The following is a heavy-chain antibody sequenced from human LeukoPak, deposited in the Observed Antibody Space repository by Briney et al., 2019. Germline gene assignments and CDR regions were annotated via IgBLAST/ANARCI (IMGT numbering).Heavy chain of an antibody. J-gene: IGHJ6*02. CDR1: DGSVSGDI. CDR2: INHSGRP. D-gene: IGHD2-2*01. Sequence: SETLSLTCAVSDGSVSGDIWTXIRQPPGKGLEWVGEINHSGRPNYNPSLKSRVTISVDISKNVCSLKLTSVTAVDTAVYYCVQSTDQYFYGMDVWGQGTSVTVSS. V-gene: IGHV4-34*01. CDR3: VQSTDQYFYGMDV.